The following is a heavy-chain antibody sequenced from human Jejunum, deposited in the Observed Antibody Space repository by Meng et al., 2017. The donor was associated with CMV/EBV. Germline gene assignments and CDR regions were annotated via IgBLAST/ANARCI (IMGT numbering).Heavy chain of an antibody. Sequence: QPHESGPWPVKPSETLSLTCTVSGDSISSTRYYWGWIRQPPGKGLEWIGSIYYSGSTYYNPSLKSRVTISIDTSKNQFSLKLSSVTAADTAVYYCARKVGATDYFDYWGQGTLVTVSS. CDR3: ARKVGATDYFDY. J-gene: IGHJ4*02. V-gene: IGHV4-39*07. CDR2: IYYSGST. D-gene: IGHD1-26*01. CDR1: GDSISSTRYY.